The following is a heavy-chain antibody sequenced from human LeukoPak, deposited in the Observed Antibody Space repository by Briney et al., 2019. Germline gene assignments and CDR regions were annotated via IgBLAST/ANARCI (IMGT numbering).Heavy chain of an antibody. V-gene: IGHV4-38-2*02. J-gene: IGHJ5*02. Sequence: SETLSLTCAVSGYSISSGYYWGWIRQPPGKGLEWIGSIYHSGSTYYNPSLKSRVTISVDTSKNQFSLKLSSVTAADTAVYYCARDATPGDWFDPWGQGTLVTASS. CDR1: GYSISSGYY. CDR3: ARDATPGDWFDP. CDR2: IYHSGST. D-gene: IGHD3-10*01.